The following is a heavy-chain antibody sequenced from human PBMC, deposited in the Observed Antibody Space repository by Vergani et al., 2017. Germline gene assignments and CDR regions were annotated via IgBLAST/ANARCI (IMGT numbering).Heavy chain of an antibody. CDR1: GYTFTGYY. CDR3: ARGDSSSWTTFDY. J-gene: IGHJ4*02. CDR2: INPILGIA. D-gene: IGHD6-13*01. Sequence: QVQLVQSGAEVKKPGASVKVSCKASGYTFTGYYMHWVRKAPGQGLEWMGWINPILGIANYAQKFQGRVTITADKSTSTAYMELSSLSSEDTAVYYCARGDSSSWTTFDYWGQGTLVTVSS. V-gene: IGHV1-69*09.